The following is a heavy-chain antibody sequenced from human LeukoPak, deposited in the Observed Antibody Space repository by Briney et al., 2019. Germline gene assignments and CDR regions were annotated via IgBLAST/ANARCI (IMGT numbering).Heavy chain of an antibody. Sequence: GGSLRLSCAASGFTFSSYAMSWVRQAPGKGLEWVSGISGTGGTKYADSVKGRFTISRDNSKNTLYLQMNSLRAEDTAVYYCAKEESYSTSGSPIDFWGQGTLVTVSS. V-gene: IGHV3-23*01. CDR1: GFTFSSYA. CDR3: AKEESYSTSGSPIDF. CDR2: ISGTGGT. J-gene: IGHJ4*02. D-gene: IGHD3-10*01.